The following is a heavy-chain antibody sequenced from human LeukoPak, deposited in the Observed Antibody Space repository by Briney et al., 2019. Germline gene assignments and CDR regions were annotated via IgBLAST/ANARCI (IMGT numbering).Heavy chain of an antibody. CDR2: INHSGST. J-gene: IGHJ4*02. D-gene: IGHD3-9*01. CDR1: GGSFSGYY. Sequence: SETLSLTCAVYGGSFSGYYWSWIGQPPGKGLEWIGEINHSGSTNYNPSLKSRVTISVDTSKNQFSLKLSSVTAADTAVYYCARDHRFYDILTGYYQAYYFDYWGQGTLVTVSS. CDR3: ARDHRFYDILTGYYQAYYFDY. V-gene: IGHV4-34*01.